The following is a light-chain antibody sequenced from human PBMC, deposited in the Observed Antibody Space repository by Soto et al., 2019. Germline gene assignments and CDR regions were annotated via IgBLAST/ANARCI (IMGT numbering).Light chain of an antibody. V-gene: IGLV1-40*01. Sequence: QPVLTQPPSVSGAPGQTITISCTGSSSNIGAGYDVHWYQQLPGRAPKLIIFEVNRRPSGVSDRFSGFKSGNTASLTISGLQAEDEADFFCCSYAGNGAWVFGGGTKLTVL. CDR3: CSYAGNGAWV. CDR1: SSNIGAGYD. CDR2: EVN. J-gene: IGLJ3*02.